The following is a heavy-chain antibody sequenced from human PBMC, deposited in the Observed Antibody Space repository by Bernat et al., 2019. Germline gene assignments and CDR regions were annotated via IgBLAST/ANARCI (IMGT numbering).Heavy chain of an antibody. CDR2: INPNSGGT. V-gene: IGHV1-2*04. CDR3: ASGGRSTSGGVDYFDF. J-gene: IGHJ4*02. D-gene: IGHD3-16*01. CDR1: GYTFTDFY. Sequence: QVQMVQSGAEVKKPGASVKVSCKASGYTFTDFYIHWVRQAPGQGLEWMGWINPNSGGTDYAQRFLGWVTMTRDTSITTAYMELSRLSSDDTAVYYCASGGRSTSGGVDYFDFWGQGTLVTVSS.